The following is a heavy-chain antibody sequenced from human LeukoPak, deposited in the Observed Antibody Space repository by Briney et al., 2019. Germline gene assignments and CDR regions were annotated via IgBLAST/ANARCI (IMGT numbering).Heavy chain of an antibody. CDR2: ISWNSGSI. Sequence: PGGSLRLSCAASGFTFDDYAMHWVRQAPGKGLEWVSGISWNSGSIGYADSVKGRFTISRDNAKNSLYLQMNSLRAEDMALYYCAKDIYDFWSGSRTGAFDIWGQGTMVTVSS. CDR1: GFTFDDYA. CDR3: AKDIYDFWSGSRTGAFDI. D-gene: IGHD3-3*01. V-gene: IGHV3-9*03. J-gene: IGHJ3*02.